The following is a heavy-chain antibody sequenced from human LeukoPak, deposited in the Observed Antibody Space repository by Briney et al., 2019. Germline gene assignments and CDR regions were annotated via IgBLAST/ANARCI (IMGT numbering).Heavy chain of an antibody. J-gene: IGHJ4*02. V-gene: IGHV4-38-2*02. D-gene: IGHD1-1*01. Sequence: SETLSLTCTVSGYSISSGYYWGWIRQPPGKGLEWIGSIYHSGSTYYNPSLKSRATISVDTSKNQFSLKLSSVTAADTAVYYCARDSERGYWGQGTLVTASS. CDR3: ARDSERGY. CDR1: GYSISSGYY. CDR2: IYHSGST.